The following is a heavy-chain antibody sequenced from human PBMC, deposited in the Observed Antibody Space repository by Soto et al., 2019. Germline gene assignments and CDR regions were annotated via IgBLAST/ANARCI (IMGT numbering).Heavy chain of an antibody. CDR1: GFTFSTYA. Sequence: EVQLLESGGGLVQPGGSLRLSCAASGFTFSTYAMNWVRQAPGKGLEWVSGISGSGGVTHYADSVKGRFTISRDNSKNTLYVEMNNLRAEDTAVYYCAKDGPSIAPRGLYGMDVWGQGTTVTVSS. CDR2: ISGSGGVT. D-gene: IGHD6-6*01. V-gene: IGHV3-23*01. J-gene: IGHJ6*02. CDR3: AKDGPSIAPRGLYGMDV.